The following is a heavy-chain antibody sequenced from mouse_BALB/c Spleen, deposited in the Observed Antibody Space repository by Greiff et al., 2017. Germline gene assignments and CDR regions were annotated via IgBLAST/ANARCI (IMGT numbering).Heavy chain of an antibody. CDR1: GYTFTSYW. V-gene: IGHV1-69*02. J-gene: IGHJ2*01. D-gene: IGHD1-1*01. Sequence: QVQLQQPGAELVRPGASVKLSCKASGYTFTSYWINWVKQRPGQGLEWIGNIYPSDSYTNYNQKFKDKATLTVDKSSSTAYMQLSSPTSEDSAVYYCTSGVTVVAGDFDYWGQGTTLTVSS. CDR3: TSGVTVVAGDFDY. CDR2: IYPSDSYT.